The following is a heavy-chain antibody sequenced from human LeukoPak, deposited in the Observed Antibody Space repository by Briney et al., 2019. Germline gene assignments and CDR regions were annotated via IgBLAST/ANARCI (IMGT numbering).Heavy chain of an antibody. CDR1: GGSISSYY. J-gene: IGHJ6*02. D-gene: IGHD3-10*01. CDR3: ARHGDPYYYYYGMDV. V-gene: IGHV4-59*08. Sequence: SETLSLTCTVSGGSISSYYWSWIRQPPGKGLEWIGYIYYSGSTNYNPSLKSRVTISVDTSKNQFSRKLSSVTAADTAVYYCARHGDPYYYYYGMDVWGQGTTVTVSS. CDR2: IYYSGST.